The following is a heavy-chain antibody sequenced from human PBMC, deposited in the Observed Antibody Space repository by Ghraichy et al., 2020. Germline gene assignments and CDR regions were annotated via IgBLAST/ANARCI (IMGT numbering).Heavy chain of an antibody. V-gene: IGHV6-1*01. CDR2: TYYRSKWYN. Sequence: SQTLSLTCAISGDSVSSNSAAWNWIRQSPSRGLEWLGRTYYRSKWYNDYAVSVKSRITINPDTSKNQFSLQLNSVTPEDTAVYYCARYTPTNITMVRGRRRAPGHRKYYYGMDVWGQGTTVTVSS. CDR3: ARYTPTNITMVRGRRRAPGHRKYYYGMDV. J-gene: IGHJ6*02. CDR1: GDSVSSNSAA. D-gene: IGHD3-10*01.